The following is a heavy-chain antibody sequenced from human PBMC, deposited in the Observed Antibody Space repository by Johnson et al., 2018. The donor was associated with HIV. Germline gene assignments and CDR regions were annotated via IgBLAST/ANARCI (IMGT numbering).Heavy chain of an antibody. Sequence: VQLVESGGGVVHPGRSLRLSCAASGFTFSSYVMQWVRQAPGKGLECVANIKQDASEKYYVDSLKGRFTISRDNAKNSLYLQMNSLRAEDTAVYYCARDDDYSKVRAFDIWGQGTMVTVSS. V-gene: IGHV3-7*01. J-gene: IGHJ3*02. CDR2: IKQDASEK. CDR1: GFTFSSYV. D-gene: IGHD4-11*01. CDR3: ARDDDYSKVRAFDI.